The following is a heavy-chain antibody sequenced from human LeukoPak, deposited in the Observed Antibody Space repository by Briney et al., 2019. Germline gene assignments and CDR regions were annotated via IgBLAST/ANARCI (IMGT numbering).Heavy chain of an antibody. Sequence: PSETLSLTCAAYGGSFSGYYWSWIRQPPGKGLEWIGEINHSGSTNYNPSLKSRVTISVDTSKNQFSLKLSSVTAADTAVYYCAREIYYYDSSGYYRYFDYWGQGTLVTVSS. J-gene: IGHJ4*02. CDR2: INHSGST. CDR1: GGSFSGYY. V-gene: IGHV4-34*01. D-gene: IGHD3-22*01. CDR3: AREIYYYDSSGYYRYFDY.